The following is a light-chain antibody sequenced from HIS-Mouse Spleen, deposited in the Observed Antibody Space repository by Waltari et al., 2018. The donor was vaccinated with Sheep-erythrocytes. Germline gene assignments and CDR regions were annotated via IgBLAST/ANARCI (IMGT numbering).Light chain of an antibody. V-gene: IGLV2-23*01. CDR3: CSYAGSSTPWV. Sequence: QSALTQPASVSGSPGQSITISCPGTSSDVGSYTLVSRYQQHPGKAPKLMIYEGSKRPSGVSNRFSGSKSGNTASLTISGLQAEDEADYYCCSYAGSSTPWVFGGGTKLTVL. J-gene: IGLJ3*02. CDR2: EGS. CDR1: SSDVGSYTL.